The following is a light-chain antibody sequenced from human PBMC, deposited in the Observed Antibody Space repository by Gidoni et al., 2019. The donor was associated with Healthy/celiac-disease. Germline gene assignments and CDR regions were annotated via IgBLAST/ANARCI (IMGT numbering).Light chain of an antibody. CDR1: QSVSSSY. CDR3: QQYGSSPRT. V-gene: IGKV3-20*01. CDR2: GAS. J-gene: IGKJ1*01. Sequence: EIVLTQSPGTLSLSPGERATLSCRASQSVSSSYLAWYQQTPGQAPRLLIYGASSRATGIPDRFSGSGSGTDFTLTISRLEPEDFAVYYCQQYGSSPRTFGQGTQVEIQ.